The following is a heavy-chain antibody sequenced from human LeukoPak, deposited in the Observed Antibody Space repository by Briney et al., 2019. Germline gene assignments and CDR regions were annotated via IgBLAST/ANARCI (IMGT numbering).Heavy chain of an antibody. CDR1: GFTFSSYA. D-gene: IGHD6-19*01. J-gene: IGHJ4*02. CDR2: ISGSGGNT. V-gene: IGHV3-23*01. Sequence: GGSLRLSCAASGFTFSSYAMSWVRQAPGKGLEWVSAISGSGGNTYYADSVKGRFTISRDNSKNTLYLQMNSLRAEDTAVYYCPKDQSSGWYGYSDYWGQGTLVTVSS. CDR3: PKDQSSGWYGYSDY.